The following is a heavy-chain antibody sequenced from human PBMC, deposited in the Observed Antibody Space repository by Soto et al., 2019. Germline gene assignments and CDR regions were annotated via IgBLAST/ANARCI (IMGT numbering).Heavy chain of an antibody. CDR3: ATEVRRSNQFDH. V-gene: IGHV1-24*01. Sequence: ASVKVSCKVSGYTLTELSIHWVRQAPGEGLEWMGGFDLENGETIYAQRFQGRVTMTEESSADTPYMELSSLRSEDTAVYYCATEVRRSNQFDHWGQGTMVTVSS. D-gene: IGHD3-10*01. CDR1: GYTLTELS. J-gene: IGHJ4*02. CDR2: FDLENGET.